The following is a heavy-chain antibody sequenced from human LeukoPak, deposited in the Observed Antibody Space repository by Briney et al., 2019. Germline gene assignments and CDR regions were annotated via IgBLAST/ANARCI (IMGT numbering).Heavy chain of an antibody. J-gene: IGHJ6*04. CDR2: ISGSGGST. CDR3: AELGITMIGGV. D-gene: IGHD3-10*02. V-gene: IGHV3-23*01. CDR1: GFTFSSYG. Sequence: GGSLRLSCAVSGFTFSSYGMSWVRQAPGKGLEWVSAISGSGGSTYYADSVKGRFTISGDNAKNSLYLQMNSLRAEDTAVYYCAELGITMIGGVWGKGTTVTISS.